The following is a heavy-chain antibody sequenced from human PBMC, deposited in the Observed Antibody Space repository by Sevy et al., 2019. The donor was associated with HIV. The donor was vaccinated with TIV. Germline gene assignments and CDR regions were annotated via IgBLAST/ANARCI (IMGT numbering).Heavy chain of an antibody. D-gene: IGHD3-3*01. CDR3: ARDERITIFGVVIGIDY. V-gene: IGHV3-48*03. J-gene: IGHJ4*02. CDR1: GFTFSSYE. CDR2: ISSSGSTI. Sequence: GGSLRLSCAASGFTFSSYEMNWVRQAPGKGLEWVSYISSSGSTIYYPDSVKGGFTISRGNAKNSLYLQMNSLRAEDTAVYYCARDERITIFGVVIGIDYWGQGTLVTVSS.